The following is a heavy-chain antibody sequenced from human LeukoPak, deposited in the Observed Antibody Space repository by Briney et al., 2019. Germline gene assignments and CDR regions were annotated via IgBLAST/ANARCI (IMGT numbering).Heavy chain of an antibody. Sequence: PGGSLRLSCAASGFTFSSYGVHWVRQAPGKGLEWVAVIWYGGSNKYYADSVKGRFTISRDNSKNTLYLQMNSLRAEDTAVYYCAKEYCSSTSCYTRSMDVWGKGTTVTVSS. CDR1: GFTFSSYG. CDR3: AKEYCSSTSCYTRSMDV. CDR2: IWYGGSNK. V-gene: IGHV3-30*02. J-gene: IGHJ6*03. D-gene: IGHD2-2*02.